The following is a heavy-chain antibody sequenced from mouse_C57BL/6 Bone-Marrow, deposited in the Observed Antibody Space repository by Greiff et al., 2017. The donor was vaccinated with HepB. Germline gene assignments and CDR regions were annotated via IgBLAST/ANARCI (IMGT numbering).Heavy chain of an antibody. J-gene: IGHJ3*01. V-gene: IGHV1-22*01. CDR1: GYTFTDYN. CDR3: ARVSGKGFAY. CDR2: INPNNGGT. Sequence: EVKLVESGPELVKPGASVKMSCKASGYTFTDYNMHWVKQSHGKSLEWIGYINPNNGGTSYNQKFKGKATLTVNKSSSTAYMELRSLTSEDSAVYYCARVSGKGFAYWGQGTLVTVSA. D-gene: IGHD1-3*01.